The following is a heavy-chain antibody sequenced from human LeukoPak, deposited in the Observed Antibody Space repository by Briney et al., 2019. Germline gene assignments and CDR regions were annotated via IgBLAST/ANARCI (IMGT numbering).Heavy chain of an antibody. CDR3: TTGPTTTGVTTFGY. Sequence: GGSLRLSCAASGFTFSNAWMSWVRQAPGKGLERVGRIKSKTDGGTTDYAAPVKGRFTISRDDSKNTLYLQMNSLKTEDTAVYYCTTGPTTTGVTTFGYWGQGTLVTVSS. J-gene: IGHJ4*02. D-gene: IGHD4-17*01. V-gene: IGHV3-15*01. CDR2: IKSKTDGGTT. CDR1: GFTFSNAW.